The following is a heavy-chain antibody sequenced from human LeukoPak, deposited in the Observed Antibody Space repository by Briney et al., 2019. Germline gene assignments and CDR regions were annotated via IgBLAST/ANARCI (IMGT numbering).Heavy chain of an antibody. J-gene: IGHJ4*02. CDR2: IKQDGSEK. CDR1: GFTFSSYW. Sequence: PGGSLRLSCAASGFTFSSYWMSWVRQAPGKGLEWVANIKQDGSEKYYVDSVKGRFTISRDNAKNSLHLQMNSLRAEDTAVYYCARVAYCGGDCYLGSFDYWGQGTLVTVSS. CDR3: ARVAYCGGDCYLGSFDY. V-gene: IGHV3-7*01. D-gene: IGHD2-21*02.